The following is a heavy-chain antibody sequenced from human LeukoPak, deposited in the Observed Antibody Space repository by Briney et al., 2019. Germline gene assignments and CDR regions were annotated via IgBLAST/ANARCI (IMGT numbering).Heavy chain of an antibody. J-gene: IGHJ4*02. CDR1: GFTFRDYW. CDR2: IKQDGSEK. V-gene: IGHV3-7*01. CDR3: VRGGVTTVTY. Sequence: GGSLRLSCAASGFTFRDYWMSWVRRAPGKGLEWVANIKQDGSEKSYVDSVKGRFTISRDNAKNSLYLQMNSLRAEDTAVYYCVRGGVTTVTYWGQGTLVTVSS. D-gene: IGHD4-11*01.